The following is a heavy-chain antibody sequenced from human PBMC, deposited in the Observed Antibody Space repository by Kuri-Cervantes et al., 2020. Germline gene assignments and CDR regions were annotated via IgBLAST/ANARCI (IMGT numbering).Heavy chain of an antibody. Sequence: GGSLRLSCTASGFTISSYSMNWVRQAPGKGLEWVSSITSSSAYIYYGDSVKGRFTISRDNAKNSLYLQMNSLRAEDTAVYYCARVAAAGTDYWGQGTLVTVSS. CDR3: ARVAAAGTDY. J-gene: IGHJ4*02. CDR2: ITSSSAYI. D-gene: IGHD6-13*01. V-gene: IGHV3-21*01. CDR1: GFTISSYS.